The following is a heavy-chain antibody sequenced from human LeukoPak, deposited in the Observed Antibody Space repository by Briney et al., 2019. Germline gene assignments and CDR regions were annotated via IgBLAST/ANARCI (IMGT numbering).Heavy chain of an antibody. CDR3: AALWFGRTDAFDI. D-gene: IGHD3-10*01. J-gene: IGHJ3*02. CDR1: GYTFTSYG. CDR2: ISAYNGNT. Sequence: GASVKVSCKASGYTFTSYGISWVRHAPGQGLEWVGWISAYNGNTNYAQKLQGRVTMTTDTSTSTAYMELRSLRSDDTAVYYCAALWFGRTDAFDIWGQGTMVTVSS. V-gene: IGHV1-18*01.